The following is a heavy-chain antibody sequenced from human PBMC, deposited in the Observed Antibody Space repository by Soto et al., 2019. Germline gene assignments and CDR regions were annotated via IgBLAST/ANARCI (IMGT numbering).Heavy chain of an antibody. V-gene: IGHV3-23*01. J-gene: IGHJ1*01. D-gene: IGHD2-15*01. CDR3: VINPLATTGGIEYFQH. CDR1: GVMVSNYA. CDR2: IKPTGGST. Sequence: EVQLLESGGGLVQPGGSLRLSCEASGVMVSNYALSWDRQAPGLGLELVSSIKPTGGSTYYADSVKGRFTISRDNSKNTLYLHMAGLRADDTAIYFCVINPLATTGGIEYFQHWGRGTLVTVSS.